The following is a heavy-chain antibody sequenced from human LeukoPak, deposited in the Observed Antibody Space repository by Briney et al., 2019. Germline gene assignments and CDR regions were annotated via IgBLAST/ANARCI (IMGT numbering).Heavy chain of an antibody. D-gene: IGHD5-12*01. Sequence: GASVKVSCKASGYTFTGYYMHWVRQAPGQGLEWMGWINPNSGGTNYAQKFQGRVTMTRDTSISTAYMELSRLRSDDTAVYYCAVGGIVATIRSGWSDFDYWGRGTLVTVSS. CDR1: GYTFTGYY. J-gene: IGHJ4*02. CDR3: AVGGIVATIRSGWSDFDY. V-gene: IGHV1-2*02. CDR2: INPNSGGT.